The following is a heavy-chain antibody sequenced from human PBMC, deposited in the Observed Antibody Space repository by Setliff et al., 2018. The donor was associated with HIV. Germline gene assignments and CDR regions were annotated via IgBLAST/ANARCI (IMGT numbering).Heavy chain of an antibody. V-gene: IGHV3-48*01. D-gene: IGHD2-2*01. CDR2: ISSSSSTI. CDR3: ARRAYCSSTTCFDN. CDR1: GFTFNSYS. Sequence: GGSLRLSCAASGFTFNSYSMNWVRQAPGKGLEWVSYISSSSSTIYYADSVKGRFTISRDNAKNSLYLQMNSLRAEDTAVYYCARRAYCSSTTCFDNWGQGTLVTVSS. J-gene: IGHJ4*02.